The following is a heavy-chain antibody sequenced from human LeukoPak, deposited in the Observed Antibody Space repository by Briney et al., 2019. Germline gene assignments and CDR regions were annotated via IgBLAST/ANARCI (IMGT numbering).Heavy chain of an antibody. V-gene: IGHV4-59*01. Sequence: PSETLSLTCSVSGGSISSYYWSWIRQPPGKGLEWIGYIYYSGSTNYNPSLKSRVTISVDTSKNQFSLKLSSVTAADTAVYYCARVNWNNWFDPWGQGTLVTVSS. CDR1: GGSISSYY. CDR2: IYYSGST. CDR3: ARVNWNNWFDP. D-gene: IGHD1-1*01. J-gene: IGHJ5*02.